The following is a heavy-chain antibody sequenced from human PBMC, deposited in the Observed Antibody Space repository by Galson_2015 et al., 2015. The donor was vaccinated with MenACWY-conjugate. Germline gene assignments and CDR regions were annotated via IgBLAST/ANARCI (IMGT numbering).Heavy chain of an antibody. CDR2: IIPIFGTA. Sequence: SVKVSCKASGGTFSSYAISWVRQAPGQGLEWMGGIIPIFGTANYAQKFQGRVTITADESTSTAYMELSSLRSEDTAVYYCARPRSYYYDSSGIWRDAFDIWGQGTMVTVSS. CDR1: GGTFSSYA. V-gene: IGHV1-69*13. CDR3: ARPRSYYYDSSGIWRDAFDI. D-gene: IGHD3-22*01. J-gene: IGHJ3*02.